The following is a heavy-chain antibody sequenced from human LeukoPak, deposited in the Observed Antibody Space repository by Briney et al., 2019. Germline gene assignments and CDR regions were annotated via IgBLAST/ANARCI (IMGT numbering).Heavy chain of an antibody. J-gene: IGHJ4*01. CDR2: IYYSGST. CDR1: GGSISSSSYY. CDR3: ASRKLGNDY. D-gene: IGHD7-27*01. V-gene: IGHV4-39*07. Sequence: PSETLSLTCTVSGGSISSSSYYWGWIRQPPGKGLEWIGSIYYSGSTYYNPSLKSRVTISVDTSKNQFSLKLSSVTAADAAVYYCASRKLGNDYWGQGTLVTVSS.